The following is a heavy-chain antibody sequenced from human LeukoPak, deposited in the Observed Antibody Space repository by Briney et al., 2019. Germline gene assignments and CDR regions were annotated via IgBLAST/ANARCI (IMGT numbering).Heavy chain of an antibody. CDR3: ARDSYYYDSSGYYYY. Sequence: PGGSLRLSCAASGFTFSSYSMNWVRQAPGKGLEWVSYISSSGSTIYYADSVKGRFTISRDNAKNSLYLQMNSLRAEDTAVYYCARDSYYYDSSGYYYYWGQGTLVTVSS. V-gene: IGHV3-48*04. J-gene: IGHJ4*02. CDR2: ISSSGSTI. D-gene: IGHD3-22*01. CDR1: GFTFSSYS.